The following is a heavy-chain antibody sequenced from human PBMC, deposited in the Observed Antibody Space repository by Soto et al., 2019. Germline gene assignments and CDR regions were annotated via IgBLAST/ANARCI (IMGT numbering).Heavy chain of an antibody. Sequence: GGSLRLSCAASGFTFSSYGMHWVRQAPGKGLEWVAVIWYDGSNKYYADSVKGRFTISRDNSKNTLYLQMNSLRAEDTAVYYCARDKGRRWLHYHFDYWGQGTLVTVSS. CDR2: IWYDGSNK. V-gene: IGHV3-33*01. CDR1: GFTFSSYG. D-gene: IGHD5-12*01. J-gene: IGHJ4*02. CDR3: ARDKGRRWLHYHFDY.